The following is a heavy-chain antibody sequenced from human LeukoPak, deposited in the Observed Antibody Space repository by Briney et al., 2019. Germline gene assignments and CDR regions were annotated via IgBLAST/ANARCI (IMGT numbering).Heavy chain of an antibody. V-gene: IGHV4-59*01. CDR2: IYYSGST. J-gene: IGHJ4*02. CDR1: GGSISSYY. Sequence: PSETLSLTCTVSGGSISSYYWSWIRQPPGKGLEWIGYIYYSGSTNYNPSLKSRVTISVDTSKNQFSLKLSSVTAADTAVYYCARGGERAADDYFDYWGQGTPVTVSS. CDR3: ARGGERAADDYFDY. D-gene: IGHD2-15*01.